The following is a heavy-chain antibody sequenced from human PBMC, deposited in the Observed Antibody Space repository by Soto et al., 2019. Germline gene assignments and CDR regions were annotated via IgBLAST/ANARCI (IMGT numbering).Heavy chain of an antibody. D-gene: IGHD3-22*01. V-gene: IGHV1-69*01. Sequence: QVQLVQSGAEVKKPGSSVKVSCKASGDTFSSYAINWVRQAPGQGLEWMGGIIPMFGTANYAQKFKGRVTITAGESTSTVYMALSSLRSEDTAVYYCAGVGPADYYDSSGYYSPLDYWGQGTLVTVSS. CDR2: IIPMFGTA. J-gene: IGHJ4*02. CDR3: AGVGPADYYDSSGYYSPLDY. CDR1: GDTFSSYA.